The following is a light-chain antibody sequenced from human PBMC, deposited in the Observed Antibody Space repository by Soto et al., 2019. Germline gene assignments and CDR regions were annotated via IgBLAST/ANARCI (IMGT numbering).Light chain of an antibody. CDR3: VSFTTSRSYV. V-gene: IGLV2-14*03. Sequence: QSALTQPDSVSGSPGQSITISCTGTSSDVGAYIFVSWYQQHPGKAPKLMIYDIINRPSALSKRFSGSKSGNTASLTISGHQAEDEADYYFVSFTTSRSYVFGPGTKLTVL. CDR2: DII. J-gene: IGLJ1*01. CDR1: SSDVGAYIF.